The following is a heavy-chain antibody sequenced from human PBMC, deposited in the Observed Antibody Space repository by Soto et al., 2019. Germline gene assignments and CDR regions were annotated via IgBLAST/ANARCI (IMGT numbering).Heavy chain of an antibody. CDR1: GFTFSSYG. D-gene: IGHD6-19*01. CDR3: ARDPAYSSGWYYLNYNPHYGMDV. CDR2: IWYDGSNK. Sequence: QVQLVESGGGVVQPGRSLRLSCAASGFTFSSYGMHWVRQAPGKGLEWVAVIWYDGSNKYYADSVKGRFTISRDNSKNKLYLQMNSLRDEDTAVYYCARDPAYSSGWYYLNYNPHYGMDVWGQGTTVTVSS. J-gene: IGHJ6*02. V-gene: IGHV3-33*01.